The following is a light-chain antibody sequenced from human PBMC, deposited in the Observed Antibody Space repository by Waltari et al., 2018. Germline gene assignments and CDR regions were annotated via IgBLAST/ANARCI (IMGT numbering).Light chain of an antibody. CDR1: QSVTSIS. J-gene: IGKJ4*01. CDR3: QQYDGEVVT. CDR2: GTS. Sequence: EIVLTQSPGTLSLSPGERATLSCRASQSVTSISLTWYQQKRGQAPRLPIYGTSSRATAIPDRFSGSGSGTDFTLTISRLEPEDFAVYYCQQYDGEVVTFGGGTKVEI. V-gene: IGKV3-20*01.